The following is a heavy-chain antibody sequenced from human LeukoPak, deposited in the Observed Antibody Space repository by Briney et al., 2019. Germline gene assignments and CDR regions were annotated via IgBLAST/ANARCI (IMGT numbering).Heavy chain of an antibody. V-gene: IGHV1-69*04. Sequence: SVKVSCKASGGTFSSYAISWVRQAPGQGLEWMGRIIPILGIANYAQKFQGRVTITADKSTSTAYMELSSLRSEDTAVYYCATPGLGKWEFDYWGQGTLVTVSS. D-gene: IGHD7-27*01. J-gene: IGHJ4*02. CDR2: IIPILGIA. CDR3: ATPGLGKWEFDY. CDR1: GGTFSSYA.